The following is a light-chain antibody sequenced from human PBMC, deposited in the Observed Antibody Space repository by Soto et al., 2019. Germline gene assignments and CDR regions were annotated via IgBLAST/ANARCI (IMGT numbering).Light chain of an antibody. CDR3: HLYNSRPRT. CDR1: QSVSSN. Sequence: EIVMTQSPATLSVSPGERASLSCRASQSVSSNLAWYQQKPGQAPRLLIYGASTRATAIPARFSGSGSGTEFTLTISSLQSEEFAVYYCHLYNSRPRTFGQGTKVDIK. J-gene: IGKJ1*01. CDR2: GAS. V-gene: IGKV3-15*01.